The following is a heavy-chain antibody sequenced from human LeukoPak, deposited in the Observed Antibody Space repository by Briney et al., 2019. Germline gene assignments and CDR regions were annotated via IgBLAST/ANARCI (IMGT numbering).Heavy chain of an antibody. CDR1: GFTFSSYW. J-gene: IGHJ4*02. CDR3: ARDVPGQFGGVDY. CDR2: VTSDGSIT. Sequence: PGGSLRLSCAASGFTFSSYWMRWVRQGPGKGLVWVSRVTSDGSITTYADSVKGRFTISRNNAKNTLYLQMNSLRAEDTAVYYCARDVPGQFGGVDYWGQGTQVTVSS. V-gene: IGHV3-74*03. D-gene: IGHD3-10*01.